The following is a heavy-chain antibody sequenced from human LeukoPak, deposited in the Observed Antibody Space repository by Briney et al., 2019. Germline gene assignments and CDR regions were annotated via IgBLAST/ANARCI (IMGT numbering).Heavy chain of an antibody. J-gene: IGHJ4*02. CDR2: INPNSGGT. D-gene: IGHD5-18*01. CDR3: ARDKHASHTWIQLY. CDR1: GYTFTGYY. V-gene: IGHV1-2*02. Sequence: ASVKVSCKASGYTFTGYYTHWVRQAPGQGLEWMGWINPNSGGTNYAQKFQGRVTMTRDTSISTAYMELGRLRSDDTAVYYCARDKHASHTWIQLYWGQGTLVTVSS.